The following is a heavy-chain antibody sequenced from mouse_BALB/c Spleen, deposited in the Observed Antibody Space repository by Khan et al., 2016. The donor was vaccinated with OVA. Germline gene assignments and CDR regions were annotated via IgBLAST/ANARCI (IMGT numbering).Heavy chain of an antibody. J-gene: IGHJ3*01. V-gene: IGHV5-15*02. CDR1: GFTFSDYG. Sequence: EVELVESGGGLVQPGGSRKLSCAASGFTFSDYGMAWVRQAPGKGPEWVAFISSLAYNFYYADTVTGRFTISRENAKNTLYLEMSSLRAEDTAMYYCARGGKGGFAYWGQGTLVTVSA. CDR3: ARGGKGGFAY. CDR2: ISSLAYNF.